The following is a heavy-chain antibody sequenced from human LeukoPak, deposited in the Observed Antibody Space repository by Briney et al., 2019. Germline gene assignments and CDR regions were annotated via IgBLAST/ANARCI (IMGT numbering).Heavy chain of an antibody. D-gene: IGHD5-18*01. V-gene: IGHV5-51*01. CDR3: ARGTGSGYSYGLGVRPSSFDY. Sequence: GESLKISCKGSGYIFTNYWIGWVRQMPGKGLEWMAIIYPGDSDTRYSPSFQGQVTTSADKSINTAYLQWSSLKASDTAVYYCARGTGSGYSYGLGVRPSSFDYWGQGTLVTVSS. CDR1: GYIFTNYW. J-gene: IGHJ4*02. CDR2: IYPGDSDT.